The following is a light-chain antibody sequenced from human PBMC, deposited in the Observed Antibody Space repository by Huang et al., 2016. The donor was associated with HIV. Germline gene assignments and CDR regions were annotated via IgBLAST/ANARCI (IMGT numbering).Light chain of an antibody. CDR3: QQGYSALIT. V-gene: IGKV1-39*01. CDR2: SAS. Sequence: DILLTQSPFSLSASVGDRVTITCRASQNINTYLNWYEQKPGKAPNLLSHSASTFQTGVPSRFSGSGSGTDFTLTVNSLQPEDSATYYCQQGYSALITFGQGTRL. J-gene: IGKJ5*01. CDR1: QNINTY.